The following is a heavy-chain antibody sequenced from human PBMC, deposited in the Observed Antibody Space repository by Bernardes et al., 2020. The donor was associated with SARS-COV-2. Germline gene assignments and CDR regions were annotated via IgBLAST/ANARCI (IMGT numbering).Heavy chain of an antibody. D-gene: IGHD3-10*01. J-gene: IGHJ5*02. Sequence: SETLSLTCTVPGGSFSGYYWTWIRQSPGKGLEWIGEVNQSGSTNYNPSLKSRVTISLDTSNNQFSLKLTSVTAADTALYYCATDRYNSLSYHWGQGTLVTVSS. CDR3: ATDRYNSLSYH. CDR2: VNQSGST. CDR1: GGSFSGYY. V-gene: IGHV4-34*01.